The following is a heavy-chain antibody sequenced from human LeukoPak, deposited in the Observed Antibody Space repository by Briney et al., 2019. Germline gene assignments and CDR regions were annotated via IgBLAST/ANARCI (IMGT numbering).Heavy chain of an antibody. CDR2: ISAYNGNT. D-gene: IGHD2-15*01. V-gene: IGHV1-18*04. CDR3: ARDTCSGGSCYSTINDC. CDR1: GYTFTSYG. Sequence: GASVKVSCKASGYTFTSYGISWVRQAPGQGLEWMGWISAYNGNTNYAQKLQGRVTMTTDTSTSTAYMELRSLRSDDTAVYYCARDTCSGGSCYSTINDCWGQGTLVTVSS. J-gene: IGHJ4*02.